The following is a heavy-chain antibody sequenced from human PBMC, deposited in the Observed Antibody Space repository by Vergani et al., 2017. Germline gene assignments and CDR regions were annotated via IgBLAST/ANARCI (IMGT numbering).Heavy chain of an antibody. J-gene: IGHJ6*02. CDR2: ISGSGGNT. Sequence: VQLVESGGGVVQPGGSLRLPCVASGFTFSSYAMTWVRQAPGKGLEWVSAISGSGGNTFYTDSVKGRFTISRDNSKDTLYLQMNSLRVEDTAIYYCAKARDPNCKGGNCYSYYYGLDLWGQGTTVTVSS. CDR3: AKARDPNCKGGNCYSYYYGLDL. CDR1: GFTFSSYA. V-gene: IGHV3-23*04. D-gene: IGHD2-15*01.